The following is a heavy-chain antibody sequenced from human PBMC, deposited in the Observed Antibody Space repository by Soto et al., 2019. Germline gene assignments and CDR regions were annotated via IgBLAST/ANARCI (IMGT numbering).Heavy chain of an antibody. J-gene: IGHJ4*02. V-gene: IGHV3-30-3*01. CDR3: ARGPSSLTRFDY. Sequence: GGSLRLSCAASGFTFSSYAMHWVRQAPGKGLEWVAVISYDGSNEYYADSVKGRFTISRDNSKNTLYVQMNSLRAEDTAVYYCARGPSSLTRFDYWGQGTLVTVSS. CDR1: GFTFSSYA. CDR2: ISYDGSNE. D-gene: IGHD2-2*01.